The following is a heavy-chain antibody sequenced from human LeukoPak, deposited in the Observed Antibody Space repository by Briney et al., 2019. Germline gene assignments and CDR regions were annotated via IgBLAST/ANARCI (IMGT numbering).Heavy chain of an antibody. V-gene: IGHV4-59*01. Sequence: SETLSLTCAVYGGSFSGYYWSWIRQPPGKGLEWIGYIYYSGSTNYNPSLKSRVTISVDTSKNQFSLKLSSVTAADTAVYYCARDSGGSSWAFPYYYYYYMDVWGKGTTVTISS. J-gene: IGHJ6*03. D-gene: IGHD6-13*01. CDR3: ARDSGGSSWAFPYYYYYYMDV. CDR2: IYYSGST. CDR1: GGSFSGYY.